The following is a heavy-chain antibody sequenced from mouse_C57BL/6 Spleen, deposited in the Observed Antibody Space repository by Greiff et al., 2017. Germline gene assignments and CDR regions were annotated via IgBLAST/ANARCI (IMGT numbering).Heavy chain of an antibody. J-gene: IGHJ3*01. CDR2: IDPEDGDT. CDR3: TTRSNYLAWFAY. V-gene: IGHV14-1*01. CDR1: GFNIKDYY. D-gene: IGHD2-5*01. Sequence: VQLQQSGAELVRPGASVKLSCTASGFNIKDYYMHWVKQRPEQGLEWIGRIDPEDGDTEYAPKFQGKATMTADTSSNTAYLQRSSLTSEDTAVDYCTTRSNYLAWFAYWGQGTLVTVSA.